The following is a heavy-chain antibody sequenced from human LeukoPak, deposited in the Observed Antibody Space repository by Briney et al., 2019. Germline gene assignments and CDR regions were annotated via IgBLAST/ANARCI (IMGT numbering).Heavy chain of an antibody. J-gene: IGHJ6*02. CDR3: ARDAPQGNYVDYGYLDV. V-gene: IGHV3-30*03. Sequence: PGRSLSLSCAASGFKFSSYGIHWVRQAPGRGLEWVAVISYDGSHRKSADSVEGRAWISRDNSRNTVILEMNSVKTEDTATYYCARDAPQGNYVDYGYLDVWGRGTTVTVSS. CDR1: GFKFSSYG. CDR2: ISYDGSHR. D-gene: IGHD4-17*01.